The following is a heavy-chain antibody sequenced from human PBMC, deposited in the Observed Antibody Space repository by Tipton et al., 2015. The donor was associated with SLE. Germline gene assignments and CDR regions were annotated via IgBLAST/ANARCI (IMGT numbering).Heavy chain of an antibody. CDR1: GGSVSSGGYH. J-gene: IGHJ5*02. V-gene: IGHV4-31*03. CDR2: IYNTVNT. Sequence: TLSLTCTVSGGSVSSGGYHWSWIRQHPGKGLEWIGYIYNTVNTYYNPSLTSRVTISDDTSKNQFSLTLSSVTAADTAIYYCARFGRSAAMDWFDRWGQGTLVTVSS. CDR3: ARFGRSAAMDWFDR. D-gene: IGHD2-2*01.